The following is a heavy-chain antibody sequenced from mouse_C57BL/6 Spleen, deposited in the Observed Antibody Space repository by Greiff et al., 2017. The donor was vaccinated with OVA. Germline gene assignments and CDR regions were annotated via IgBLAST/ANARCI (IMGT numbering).Heavy chain of an antibody. CDR1: GYTFTSYW. CDR3: ARRRNSLGDYYARDY. J-gene: IGHJ4*01. Sequence: QVQLQQPGAELVKPGASVKMSCKASGYTFTSYWITWVKQRPGQGLEWIGDIYPGSGSTNYNEKFKSKATLTVDTSSSTAYMQLSSLTSEDSAVYYCARRRNSLGDYYARDYWGQGTSVTVSS. V-gene: IGHV1-55*01. CDR2: IYPGSGST.